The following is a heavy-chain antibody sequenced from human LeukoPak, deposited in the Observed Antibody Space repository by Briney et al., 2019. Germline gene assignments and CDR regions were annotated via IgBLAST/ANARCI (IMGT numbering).Heavy chain of an antibody. J-gene: IGHJ4*02. CDR1: GYTFTSYD. CDR3: ARPQYGSGRYYPHPPFW. CDR2: MNPNSGNT. Sequence: ASVKVSCKASGYTFTSYDINWVRQATGQGLEWMGWMNPNSGNTGYAQKFQGRVTMTRNTSISTAYMELSSLRSEDTAVYYCARPQYGSGRYYPHPPFWWGQGTLVTVSS. D-gene: IGHD3-10*01. V-gene: IGHV1-8*01.